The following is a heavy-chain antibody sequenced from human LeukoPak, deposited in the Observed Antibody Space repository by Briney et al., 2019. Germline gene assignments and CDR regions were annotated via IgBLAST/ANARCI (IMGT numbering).Heavy chain of an antibody. D-gene: IGHD4-17*01. Sequence: SETLSLTCTVSGGSISSYYWSWIRQPPGKGREWIGYIYYSGSTNYNPSLKSRVTISVDTSKNQFSLKLSSVTAADTAVYYCARSEYGDYSWFDPWGQGTLVTVSS. CDR1: GGSISSYY. J-gene: IGHJ5*02. V-gene: IGHV4-59*01. CDR3: ARSEYGDYSWFDP. CDR2: IYYSGST.